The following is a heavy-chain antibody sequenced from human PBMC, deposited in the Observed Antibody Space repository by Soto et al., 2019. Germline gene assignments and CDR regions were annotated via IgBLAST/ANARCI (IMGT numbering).Heavy chain of an antibody. J-gene: IGHJ4*02. V-gene: IGHV3-23*01. CDR1: GFIFPTHA. Sequence: GGSLRLSCAASGFIFPTHAMSWVRQAPGQGLEWVSAITGSGGDTFYAASVKGRFTVSRDNSNNTLYLHMTSLRADDTAVYFCAKGRAYSQTFFDFWGQGTLVTVSS. CDR3: AKGRAYSQTFFDF. CDR2: ITGSGGDT. D-gene: IGHD2-21*01.